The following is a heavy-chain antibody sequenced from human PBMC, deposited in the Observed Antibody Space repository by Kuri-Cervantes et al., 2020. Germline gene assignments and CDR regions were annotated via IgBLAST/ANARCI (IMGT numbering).Heavy chain of an antibody. CDR2: VDPEDGET. V-gene: IGHV1-24*01. J-gene: IGHJ4*02. CDR1: GGTFSSYA. Sequence: ASVKVSCKASGGTFSSYAISWVRQAPGKGLEWMGGVDPEDGETIYAQKFQGRVTMTEDTSTDTAYMELSSLRSEDTAVYYCAAGDLRFLEWVDYWGQGTLVTVSS. D-gene: IGHD3-3*01. CDR3: AAGDLRFLEWVDY.